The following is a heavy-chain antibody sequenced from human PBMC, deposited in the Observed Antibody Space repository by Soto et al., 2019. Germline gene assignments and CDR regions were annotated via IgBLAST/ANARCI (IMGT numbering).Heavy chain of an antibody. CDR2: IYYSGST. D-gene: IGHD3-16*02. J-gene: IGHJ4*02. Sequence: PSETLSLTCTVSGGSISSYYWSWIRQPPGKGLEWIGYIYYSGSTNYNPSLKSRVTISVDTSKNQFSLKLSSVTAADTAVYYCARRVDYVWGSYRSSPYFDYWGQGTLVTVSS. V-gene: IGHV4-59*08. CDR1: GGSISSYY. CDR3: ARRVDYVWGSYRSSPYFDY.